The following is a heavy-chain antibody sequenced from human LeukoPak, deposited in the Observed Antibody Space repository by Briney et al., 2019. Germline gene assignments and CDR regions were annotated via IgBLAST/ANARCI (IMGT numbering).Heavy chain of an antibody. D-gene: IGHD6-13*01. V-gene: IGHV4-59*01. CDR2: IYTSGST. J-gene: IGHJ1*01. CDR3: ARDTASSTWFLYFQH. CDR1: GGSISGYY. Sequence: SETLSLTCTVSGGSISGYYWSWIRQPPGKGLEWIGYIYTSGSTNYNPSLKSRVTISVDTSKKQFSLKLSSVTAADTALYYCARDTASSTWFLYFQHWGQGTLVTVSS.